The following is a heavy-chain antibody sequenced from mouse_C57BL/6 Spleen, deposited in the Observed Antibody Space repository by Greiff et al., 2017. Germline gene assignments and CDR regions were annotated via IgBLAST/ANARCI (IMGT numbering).Heavy chain of an antibody. CDR2: IDPETGGT. D-gene: IGHD1-1*01. CDR3: TEITTVVATDY. J-gene: IGHJ2*01. Sequence: QVHVKQSGAELVRPGASVTLSCKASGYTFTDYEMHWVKQTPVHGLEWIGAIDPETGGTAYNQKFKGKAILTADKSSSTAYMELRSLTSEDSAVYYCTEITTVVATDYWGQGTTLTVSS. CDR1: GYTFTDYE. V-gene: IGHV1-15*01.